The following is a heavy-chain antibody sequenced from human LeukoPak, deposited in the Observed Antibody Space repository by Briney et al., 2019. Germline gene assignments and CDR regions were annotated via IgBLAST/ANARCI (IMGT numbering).Heavy chain of an antibody. Sequence: GGSPRLSCAASGFTFSSYGMHWVRQAPGKGLEWVAVISYDGSNKYYADSVKGRFTISRDNSKNTLYLQMNSLRAEDTAVYYCARGLYYDFWSGYYQDFDYWGQGTLVTVSS. J-gene: IGHJ4*02. CDR2: ISYDGSNK. V-gene: IGHV3-30*03. D-gene: IGHD3-3*01. CDR3: ARGLYYDFWSGYYQDFDY. CDR1: GFTFSSYG.